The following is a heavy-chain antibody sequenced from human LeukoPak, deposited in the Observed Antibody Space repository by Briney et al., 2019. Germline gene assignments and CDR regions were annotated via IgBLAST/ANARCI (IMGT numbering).Heavy chain of an antibody. D-gene: IGHD6-13*01. J-gene: IGHJ1*01. CDR1: GFTFSDYF. Sequence: GGSLRLSCAASGFTFSDYFMSWIRQAPGKEPEWVSYISGGGITIDYADSVKGRFTVSRDNAKNSLSLQMNSLRVEDTAVYYCAREGIAAAGPGFFQHWGQGTLVTVSS. CDR2: ISGGGITI. CDR3: AREGIAAAGPGFFQH. V-gene: IGHV3-11*04.